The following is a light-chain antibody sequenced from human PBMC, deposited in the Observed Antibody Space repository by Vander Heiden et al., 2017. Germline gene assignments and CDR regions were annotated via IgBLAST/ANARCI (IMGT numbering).Light chain of an antibody. CDR1: KLGEKY. Sequence: SSDLTQPPSVSVSPGQTASITCSGDKLGEKYASWYQQKPGQSPVLVIYQDRKRPSGIPGRFSGSNSGNTATLTISGTQAMDEADYYCQAWDTSSVVFGGGTKLTVL. CDR2: QDR. J-gene: IGLJ2*01. V-gene: IGLV3-1*01. CDR3: QAWDTSSVV.